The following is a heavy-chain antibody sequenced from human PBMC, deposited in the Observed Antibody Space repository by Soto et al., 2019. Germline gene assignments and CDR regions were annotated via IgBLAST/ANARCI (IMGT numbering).Heavy chain of an antibody. CDR3: ARDRTDSGYYKNWLDP. J-gene: IGHJ5*02. Sequence: SVKVSCKASGGTFGSDAITWVRQGPGQGLEWVGRIIPIFGTTNYAQNLQGRVTISADKSTLTSYMELHSLTSDDTALYYCARDRTDSGYYKNWLDPWGQGTQVTVSS. V-gene: IGHV1-69*06. CDR1: GGTFGSDA. D-gene: IGHD3-22*01. CDR2: IIPIFGTT.